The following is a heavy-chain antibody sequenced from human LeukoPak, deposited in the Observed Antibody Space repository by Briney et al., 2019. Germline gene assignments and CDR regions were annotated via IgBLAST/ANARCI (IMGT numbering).Heavy chain of an antibody. V-gene: IGHV3-30*04. CDR3: ARVGRGYSFNVYYFDY. Sequence: GGSLRLSCAASGFTFSSYAMHWVRQAPGKGLEWVAIISYDGSNKYYADSVKGRFTISRDNSKNTLYLQMNSLRAEDTAVYYCARVGRGYSFNVYYFDYWGQGTLVTVSS. D-gene: IGHD5-18*01. CDR2: ISYDGSNK. J-gene: IGHJ4*02. CDR1: GFTFSSYA.